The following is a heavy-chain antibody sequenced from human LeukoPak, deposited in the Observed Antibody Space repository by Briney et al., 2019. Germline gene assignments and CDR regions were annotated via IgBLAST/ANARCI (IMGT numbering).Heavy chain of an antibody. D-gene: IGHD1-7*01. Sequence: SETLSLTCAVYGGSFSGYYWSWIRQPPGKGLEWIGEINHSGSTNYNPSLKSRVTISVETSKNQFSLKLSSVTAADTAVYYCASITGTTSSWFDPWGQGTLVTVSS. CDR3: ASITGTTSSWFDP. V-gene: IGHV4-34*01. CDR1: GGSFSGYY. J-gene: IGHJ5*02. CDR2: INHSGST.